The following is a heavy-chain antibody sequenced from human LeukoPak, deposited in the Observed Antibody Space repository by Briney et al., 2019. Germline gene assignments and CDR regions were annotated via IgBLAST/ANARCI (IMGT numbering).Heavy chain of an antibody. CDR2: IQTSGSI. Sequence: SETLSLTCTVSGGSMNNHDWSWVRQPAGTGLEWIGRIQTSGSINYNSSLKSRVTISIDTSQNYFSLKLTSMTAADSAMYYCARASNIGWYQFDYWGQGMLVTVSS. CDR1: GGSMNNHD. J-gene: IGHJ4*02. V-gene: IGHV4-4*07. CDR3: ARASNIGWYQFDY. D-gene: IGHD6-19*01.